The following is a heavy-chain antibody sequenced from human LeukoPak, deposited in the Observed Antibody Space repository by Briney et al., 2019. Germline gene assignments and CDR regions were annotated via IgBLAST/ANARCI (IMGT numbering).Heavy chain of an antibody. Sequence: ASVKVSCKASGYTFTSYDINWVRQAPGQGLEWMGIINPSGGSTSYAQKFQGRVTMTRDTSTSTVYMELSSLRSEDTAVYYCAREGDGYNYGPPLGNGMDVWGQGTTVTVSS. CDR1: GYTFTSYD. CDR3: AREGDGYNYGPPLGNGMDV. J-gene: IGHJ6*02. D-gene: IGHD5-24*01. CDR2: INPSGGST. V-gene: IGHV1-46*01.